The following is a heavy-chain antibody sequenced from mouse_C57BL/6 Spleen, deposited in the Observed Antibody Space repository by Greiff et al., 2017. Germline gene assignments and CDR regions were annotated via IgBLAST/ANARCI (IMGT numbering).Heavy chain of an antibody. CDR3: ASVYYGSSHFDY. D-gene: IGHD1-1*01. J-gene: IGHJ2*01. Sequence: DVKLQESGPELVKPGASVKMSCKASGYTFTDYNMHWVKQSHGKSLEWIGYINPNNGGTSYNQKFKGKATLTVNKSSSTAYMELRSLTSEDSAVYYCASVYYGSSHFDYWGQGTTLTVSS. CDR1: GYTFTDYN. V-gene: IGHV1-22*01. CDR2: INPNNGGT.